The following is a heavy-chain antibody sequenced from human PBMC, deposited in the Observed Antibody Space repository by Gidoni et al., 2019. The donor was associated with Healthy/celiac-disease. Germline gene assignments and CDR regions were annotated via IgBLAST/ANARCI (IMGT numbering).Heavy chain of an antibody. CDR3: AKDLSRVVVPAAIVYYYGMDV. D-gene: IGHD2-2*02. J-gene: IGHJ6*02. CDR2: ISGSGGRT. V-gene: IGHV3-23*01. Sequence: EVQLLESGGGLVQPGGSLRLSCAASGFTFSSYAMSWVRQAPGKGLEWFSAISGSGGRTNYADSVKGRFTISRDNSKNTLYLQMNSLRAEDTAVYYCAKDLSRVVVPAAIVYYYGMDVWGQGTTVTVSS. CDR1: GFTFSSYA.